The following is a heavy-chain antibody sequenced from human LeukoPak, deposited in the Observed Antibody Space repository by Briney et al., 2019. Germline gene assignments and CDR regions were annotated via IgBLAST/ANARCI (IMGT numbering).Heavy chain of an antibody. D-gene: IGHD3-16*01. CDR1: GGSFSGYY. J-gene: IGHJ4*02. Sequence: SETLSLTCAVYGGSFSGYYWSWIRQPPGKGLEWIGEINHSGSTNYNPSLKSRVTISVDTSKNQFSLKLSSVTAADTAVYYCARRGLFGGYYFDYWGQGTLVTVSS. CDR2: INHSGST. V-gene: IGHV4-34*01. CDR3: ARRGLFGGYYFDY.